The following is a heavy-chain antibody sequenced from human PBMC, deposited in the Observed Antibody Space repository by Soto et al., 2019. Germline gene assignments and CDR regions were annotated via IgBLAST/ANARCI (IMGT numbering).Heavy chain of an antibody. Sequence: EVQLLESGGGLVQPGGSLRLSCAASGFTFSSYAMSWVRQAPGKGLEWVSAISGSGGSTYYADSVKGRFTISRDNSKNTLYLQMNSLRAEDTAVYYCAKDLDPWAKRETSGPERYWGQGTLVTVSS. CDR1: GFTFSSYA. V-gene: IGHV3-23*01. CDR3: AKDLDPWAKRETSGPERY. CDR2: ISGSGGST. D-gene: IGHD3-3*01. J-gene: IGHJ4*02.